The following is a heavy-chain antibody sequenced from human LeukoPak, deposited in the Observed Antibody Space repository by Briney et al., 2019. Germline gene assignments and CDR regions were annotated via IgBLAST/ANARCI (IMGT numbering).Heavy chain of an antibody. J-gene: IGHJ6*03. CDR1: GGSISSYY. V-gene: IGHV4-59*01. CDR2: IYYSGST. CDR3: ARGASGGSHYYYCYMDV. Sequence: SETLSLTCTVSGGSISSYYWSWIRQPPGKGLEWIGYIYYSGSTNYNPSLKSRVTISVDTSKNQFSLKLSSVTAADTAVYYCARGASGGSHYYYCYMDVWGKGTTVTVSS. D-gene: IGHD2-15*01.